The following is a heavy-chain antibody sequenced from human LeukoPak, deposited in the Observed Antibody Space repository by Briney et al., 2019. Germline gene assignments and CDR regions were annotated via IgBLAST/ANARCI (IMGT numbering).Heavy chain of an antibody. Sequence: ASVKVSCKASGYTFTSYAMHWVRQAPGQRLEWMGWINAGNGNTKYSQKFQGRVTITRDTSASTAYMELSSLRSEDTAVYYCARDQMLYYYDSSGYTHWGQGTLVTVSS. CDR3: ARDQMLYYYDSSGYTH. V-gene: IGHV1-3*01. CDR1: GYTFTSYA. J-gene: IGHJ4*02. D-gene: IGHD3-22*01. CDR2: INAGNGNT.